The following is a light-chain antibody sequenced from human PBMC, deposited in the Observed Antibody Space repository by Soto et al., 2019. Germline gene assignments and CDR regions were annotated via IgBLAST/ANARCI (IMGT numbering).Light chain of an antibody. CDR2: GAS. CDR3: QQYGSSPPT. V-gene: IGKV3-20*01. Sequence: DIVLTQSPGTLSSSPGERATLSCRASQSVSNNYVDWYQQKPGQAPRLLIYGASSRATGIPDRFSGSGSGSDFSLTISRLEPEDFAVYYCQQYGSSPPTFGQGTKVEIK. CDR1: QSVSNNY. J-gene: IGKJ1*01.